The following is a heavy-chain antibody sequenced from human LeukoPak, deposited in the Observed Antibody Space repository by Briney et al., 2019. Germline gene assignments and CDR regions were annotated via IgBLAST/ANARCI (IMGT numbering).Heavy chain of an antibody. CDR1: GGSVSSYY. CDR2: IYYSGST. CDR3: ARHHDDSGYGFFQH. J-gene: IGHJ1*01. D-gene: IGHD3-22*01. V-gene: IGHV4-59*08. Sequence: SETLALTCTISGGSVSSYYWSWIRQPPGKGLQWIGYIYYSGSTNYNPSLKSRVTISIETSKNQFSLKLSSVTAADTAVYYCARHHDDSGYGFFQHWGQGTLVTASS.